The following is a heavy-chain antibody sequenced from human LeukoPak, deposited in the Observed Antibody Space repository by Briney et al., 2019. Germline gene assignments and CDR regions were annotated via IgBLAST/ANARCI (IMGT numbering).Heavy chain of an antibody. Sequence: SETLSLTCTVSGGSISNYYWSWIRQPPGQGLEWIGYIYNSGSTSYNPSLKSRVTISVDTSKNQFSLELSSVTAADTAVYYCARYYDFWSGQPLGDVWGKGTTVTLSS. J-gene: IGHJ6*04. D-gene: IGHD3-3*01. CDR1: GGSISNYY. CDR3: ARYYDFWSGQPLGDV. CDR2: IYNSGST. V-gene: IGHV4-59*01.